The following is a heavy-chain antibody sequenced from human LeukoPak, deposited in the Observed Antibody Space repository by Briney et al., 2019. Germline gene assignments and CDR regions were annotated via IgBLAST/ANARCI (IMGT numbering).Heavy chain of an antibody. CDR3: AKDSTITFGGVIVPPLYFDY. CDR2: SSGSGGST. D-gene: IGHD3-16*02. V-gene: IGHV3-23*01. J-gene: IGHJ4*02. CDR1: GFTFSSYA. Sequence: PGGSLRLSCAASGFTFSSYAMSWVRQAPGKGLEWVSASSGSGGSTYYADSVKGRFTISRDNSKNTLYLQMNSLRAEDTAVYYCAKDSTITFGGVIVPPLYFDYWGQGTLVTVSS.